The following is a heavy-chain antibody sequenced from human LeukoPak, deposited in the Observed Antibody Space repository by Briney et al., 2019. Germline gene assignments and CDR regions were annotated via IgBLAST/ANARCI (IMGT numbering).Heavy chain of an antibody. CDR2: FDPEDGET. CDR3: ARELGVASDLVNFFDY. V-gene: IGHV1-24*01. Sequence: ASVKVSCKVSGYTLTELSMHWVRQAPGKGLEWMGGFDPEDGETIYAQKFQGRVTMTEDTSTDTAYMELSSLRSEDTAVYYCARELGVASDLVNFFDYWGQGTLVTASS. CDR1: GYTLTELS. D-gene: IGHD5-18*01. J-gene: IGHJ4*02.